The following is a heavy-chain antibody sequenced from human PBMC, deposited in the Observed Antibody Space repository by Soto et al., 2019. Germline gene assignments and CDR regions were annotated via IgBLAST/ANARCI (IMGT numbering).Heavy chain of an antibody. CDR3: ARTDCSSTSCYNYYHYGMDV. D-gene: IGHD2-2*01. CDR1: GYRFTKYG. J-gene: IGHJ6*02. Sequence: ASVKVSFKTSGYRFTKYGLHLVRQAPGQRLEWMGWINPGNGDTKYSQKFQGRVTITRDTSATTAYMELSSLRSEDSAVFYCARTDCSSTSCYNYYHYGMDVWGQGTTVTVSS. CDR2: INPGNGDT. V-gene: IGHV1-3*01.